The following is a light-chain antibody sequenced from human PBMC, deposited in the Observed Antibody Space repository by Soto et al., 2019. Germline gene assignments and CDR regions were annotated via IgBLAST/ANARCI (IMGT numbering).Light chain of an antibody. CDR1: QSVSFN. CDR3: QQYYSSPTWT. J-gene: IGKJ1*01. CDR2: AAS. Sequence: IVMTQSPATLSVSPGERATLFCGACQSVSFNLAWYQQKPGQAPRLLIYAASTRATGIPARFSGSGSGTLFTLTISSLQSEDFAVYYCQQYYSSPTWTFGQGTKVDIK. V-gene: IGKV3-15*01.